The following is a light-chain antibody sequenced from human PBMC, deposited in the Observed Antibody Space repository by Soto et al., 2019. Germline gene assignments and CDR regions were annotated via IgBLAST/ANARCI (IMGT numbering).Light chain of an antibody. J-gene: IGKJ1*01. Sequence: MCPPSACTVFLSPGERATLSCRACHTVNRRLAWYQHKPGEAPRLLIYDASTRATGIASRCIGRGCGTDYTLTISRLEPEDFAVYYCQLYGNSTPVTFGQGTKVDIK. CDR3: QLYGNSTPVT. CDR2: DAS. V-gene: IGKV3-20*01. CDR1: HTVNRR.